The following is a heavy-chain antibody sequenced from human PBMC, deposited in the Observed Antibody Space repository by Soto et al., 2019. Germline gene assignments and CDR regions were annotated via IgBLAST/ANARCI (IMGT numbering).Heavy chain of an antibody. Sequence: QVQLVESGGGVVQPGRSLRLSCAASGFTFSSYAMHWVRQAPGKGLEWVAVISYDGSNKYYADSVKGRFTISRDNSKNTLYLQMNSLRAEDTAVYYCARSGIVGATFDYWGQGTLVTVSS. J-gene: IGHJ4*02. D-gene: IGHD1-26*01. V-gene: IGHV3-30-3*01. CDR2: ISYDGSNK. CDR3: ARSGIVGATFDY. CDR1: GFTFSSYA.